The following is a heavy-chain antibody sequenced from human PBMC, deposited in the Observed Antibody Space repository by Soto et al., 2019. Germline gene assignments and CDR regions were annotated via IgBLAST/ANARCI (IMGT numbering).Heavy chain of an antibody. V-gene: IGHV1-2*02. Sequence: QVQLVQSGAEVKKPGASVKVSCKASGYTFTGDYMHWVRQAPGQGIEWMGWINPNSGGTDYAQKFQGRGTTTRDTSISTAYMELTRLRSDDTAVYYCARDPIGGGAPDYLDYWGKGTLVTVSS. CDR3: ARDPIGGGAPDYLDY. J-gene: IGHJ4*02. CDR1: GYTFTGDY. CDR2: INPNSGGT. D-gene: IGHD3-16*01.